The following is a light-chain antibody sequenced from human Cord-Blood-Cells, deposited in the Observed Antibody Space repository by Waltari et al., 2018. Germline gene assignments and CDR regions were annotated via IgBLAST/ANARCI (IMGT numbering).Light chain of an antibody. CDR2: KDS. CDR1: ALPKQY. CDR3: QSADSSGTYV. J-gene: IGLJ1*01. Sequence: SYELTQPPSVSVSPGQTARITCSGDALPKQYAYLYQQKPGQAPVLVIYKDSERPSGIPGRYSGSSSGTTVTLTISGVQAEDEADYYCQSADSSGTYVFGTGTKVTVL. V-gene: IGLV3-25*03.